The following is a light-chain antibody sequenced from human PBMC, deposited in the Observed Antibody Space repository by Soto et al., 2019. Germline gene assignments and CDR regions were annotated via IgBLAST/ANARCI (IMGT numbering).Light chain of an antibody. V-gene: IGLV2-8*01. CDR2: EVS. Sequence: QSVLTQPPSASGSPGQSVTISCTGTSSDVGAYNYVSWYQQHPGKAPKLMIYEVSKRPSGVPDRFSGSKSGNTASLTVSGLQAEDETDYYCSRYAGSNTNVFATGTKVTVL. J-gene: IGLJ1*01. CDR3: SRYAGSNTNV. CDR1: SSDVGAYNY.